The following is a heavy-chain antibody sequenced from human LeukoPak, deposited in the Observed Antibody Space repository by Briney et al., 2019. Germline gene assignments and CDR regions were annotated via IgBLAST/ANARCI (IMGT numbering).Heavy chain of an antibody. CDR3: ARDYCSSTSCHAFDI. D-gene: IGHD2-2*01. CDR2: ISYDGSNK. Sequence: GRSLRLSCAASGFTFSSYAMHWVRQAPGKGLEWVAVISYDGSNKYYADSVKGRFTISRDNSKNTLYLQMNSLRAEDTAVYYCARDYCSSTSCHAFDIWGQGTMVTVSS. V-gene: IGHV3-30-3*01. J-gene: IGHJ3*02. CDR1: GFTFSSYA.